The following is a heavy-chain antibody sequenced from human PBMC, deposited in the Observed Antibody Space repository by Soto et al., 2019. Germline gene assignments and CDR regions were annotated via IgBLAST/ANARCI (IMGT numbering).Heavy chain of an antibody. V-gene: IGHV4-30-4*01. Sequence: QVQLQESGPGLVKPSQTLSLTCTVSGGSISSGDYYWSWIRQPPGKGLEWIGYIYYSGSTYYIPSLKSRVTIAVDTSKNQFSLKLSAVTAADTAVYYCARNISSGHPHDAFDIWGQGTMVTVSS. CDR2: IYYSGST. CDR1: GGSISSGDYY. CDR3: ARNISSGHPHDAFDI. J-gene: IGHJ3*02. D-gene: IGHD3-22*01.